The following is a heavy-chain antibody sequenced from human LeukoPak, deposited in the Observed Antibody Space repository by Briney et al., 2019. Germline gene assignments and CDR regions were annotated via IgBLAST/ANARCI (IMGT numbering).Heavy chain of an antibody. CDR2: IYSGGST. V-gene: IGHV3-66*01. CDR3: ARDFGSYYTSDWFDP. J-gene: IGHJ5*02. D-gene: IGHD1-26*01. CDR1: GFIVSSNY. Sequence: GGSLRLSCAASGFIVSSNYMSWVRQAPGKGREWVSVIYSGGSTYYADSVKGRFTISRDNSKNTLYLQMNSLRAEDTAVYYCARDFGSYYTSDWFDPWGQGTQVAVSS.